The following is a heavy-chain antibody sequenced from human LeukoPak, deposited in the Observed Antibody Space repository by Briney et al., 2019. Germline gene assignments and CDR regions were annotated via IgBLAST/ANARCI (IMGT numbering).Heavy chain of an antibody. D-gene: IGHD2-15*01. CDR2: ISAYNGNT. J-gene: IGHJ4*02. CDR3: ARAYCSGGSCYFLWHKYYFDY. V-gene: IGHV1-18*01. CDR1: GYTFTSYG. Sequence: ASVKVSCKASGYTFTSYGISWVRQAPGQGLEWMGWISAYNGNTNYAQKLQGRVTMTTDTSTSTAYMELRSLRSDDTAVYYCARAYCSGGSCYFLWHKYYFDYWGQGTLVTVSS.